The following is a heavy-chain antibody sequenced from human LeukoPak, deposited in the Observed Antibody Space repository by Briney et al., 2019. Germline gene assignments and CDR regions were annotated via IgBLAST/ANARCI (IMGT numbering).Heavy chain of an antibody. Sequence: TSETLSLTCAVSGYSISSGYYWGWVRQPPGKGLEWSGSIHYSGITYYNPSLKSRVTTSEDTSKNQFSLKVTSVTAADTAVYYCARVPTYGGSPYYMDVWGKGTTVSVSS. CDR3: ARVPTYGGSPYYMDV. V-gene: IGHV4-38-2*01. D-gene: IGHD4-23*01. CDR2: IHYSGIT. CDR1: GYSISSGYY. J-gene: IGHJ6*03.